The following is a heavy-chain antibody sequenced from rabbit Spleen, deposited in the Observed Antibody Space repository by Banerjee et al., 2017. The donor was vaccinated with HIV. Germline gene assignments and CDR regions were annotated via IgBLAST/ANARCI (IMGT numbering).Heavy chain of an antibody. J-gene: IGHJ4*01. D-gene: IGHD4-2*01. V-gene: IGHV1S40*01. Sequence: QSLEESGGGLVNPEGSLTLTCKASGFDLSSYYYMCWVRQAPGKGLEWIGCTYSSNTGNTWYANWVNGRFSISKTSSTTLTLQLNSLTAADTATYFCARDVYGGGVGANLWGPGTLVTVS. CDR3: ARDVYGGGVGANL. CDR1: GFDLSSYYY. CDR2: TYSSNTGNT.